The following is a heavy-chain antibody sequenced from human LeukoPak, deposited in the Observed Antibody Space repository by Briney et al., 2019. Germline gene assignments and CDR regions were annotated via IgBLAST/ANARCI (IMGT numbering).Heavy chain of an antibody. CDR3: ARQTGSGLFILP. D-gene: IGHD3/OR15-3a*01. Sequence: SETLSLTCTVSGVSISSSNSYWGWIRQPPGKGLEWTGSIYYSGNTYYNASLKSQVSISMDTSKNQFSLKLTSVTAADTAVYYCARQTGSGLFILPGGQGTLVTVSS. CDR1: GVSISSSNSY. V-gene: IGHV4-39*01. J-gene: IGHJ4*02. CDR2: IYYSGNT.